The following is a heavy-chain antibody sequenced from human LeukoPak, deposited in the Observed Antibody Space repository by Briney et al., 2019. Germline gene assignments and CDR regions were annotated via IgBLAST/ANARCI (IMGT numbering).Heavy chain of an antibody. D-gene: IGHD3-10*01. Sequence: PETLSLTCAVYGGSFSGYYWSWIRQPPGKGLEWIGEINHSGSTNYNPSLKSRVTISVDTSKNQFSLKLSSVTAADTAVYYCARGYYYGSGSYGYWGQGTLVAVSS. J-gene: IGHJ4*02. CDR2: INHSGST. V-gene: IGHV4-34*01. CDR3: ARGYYYGSGSYGY. CDR1: GGSFSGYY.